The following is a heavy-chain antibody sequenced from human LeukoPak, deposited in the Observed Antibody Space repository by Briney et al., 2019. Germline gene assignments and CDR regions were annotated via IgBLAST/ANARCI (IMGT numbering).Heavy chain of an antibody. CDR2: ISGSGGST. CDR1: GFTFSNYA. Sequence: PGGSLRLSCAASGFTFSNYAMNWVRQAPGKGLEWVSEISGSGGSTYYADSVKGRFTISRDNSKNTLYLQMNSLRAEDTAVYYCARTLSGSNYGPIDYWGQGTLVTVSS. CDR3: ARTLSGSNYGPIDY. J-gene: IGHJ4*02. D-gene: IGHD5-18*01. V-gene: IGHV3-23*01.